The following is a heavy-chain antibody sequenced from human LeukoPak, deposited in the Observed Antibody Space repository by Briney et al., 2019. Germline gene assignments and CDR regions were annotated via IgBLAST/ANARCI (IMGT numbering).Heavy chain of an antibody. V-gene: IGHV3-66*01. Sequence: GGSLRPSCAASGFTVSSNYMSWVRQAPGKGLEWVSVIYSGGSTYYADSVKGRFTISRDNSKNTLYLQMNSLRAEDTAVYYCARESPVSTFDYWGQGTLVTVSS. J-gene: IGHJ4*02. CDR3: ARESPVSTFDY. D-gene: IGHD1-1*01. CDR2: IYSGGST. CDR1: GFTVSSNY.